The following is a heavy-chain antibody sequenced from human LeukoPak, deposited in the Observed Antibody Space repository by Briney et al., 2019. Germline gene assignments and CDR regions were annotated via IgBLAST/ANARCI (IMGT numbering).Heavy chain of an antibody. V-gene: IGHV3-23*01. CDR1: GFTFSSYA. Sequence: QPGASLRLSCAASGFTFSSYAMSWVRQAPGKGLEWVSAISGSGGSTYYADSVEGRFTISRDNSMNTLYLQMNSLRAEDTAVYYCATFSFGDYYYYYGMNVWGQGTTVTVSS. D-gene: IGHD4-17*01. CDR2: ISGSGGST. CDR3: ATFSFGDYYYYYGMNV. J-gene: IGHJ6*02.